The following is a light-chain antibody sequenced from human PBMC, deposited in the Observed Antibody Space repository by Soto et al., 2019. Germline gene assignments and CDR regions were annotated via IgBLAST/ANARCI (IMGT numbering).Light chain of an antibody. Sequence: QSALTQPPSASGSPGQSVTISCTGTSSDVGGYNYVSWYQQHPGKAPKLVIYEVSKRPTGVPDRFSGSKSGTTASLTASGLQAEDEADYYCSSYAGSNLGVFGGGTKLTV. CDR3: SSYAGSNLGV. CDR1: SSDVGGYNY. V-gene: IGLV2-8*01. CDR2: EVS. J-gene: IGLJ2*01.